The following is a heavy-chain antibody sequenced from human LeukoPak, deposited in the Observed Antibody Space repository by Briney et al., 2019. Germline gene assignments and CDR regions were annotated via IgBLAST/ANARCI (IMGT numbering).Heavy chain of an antibody. CDR3: ARRGPPWSDY. J-gene: IGHJ4*02. D-gene: IGHD2-15*01. CDR2: IYYSGTTNQNPSL. CDR1: GDSLSSYH. Sequence: PSETLSLTCTVSGDSLSSYHWNWIRQPPGKGLEWIGYIYYSGTTNQNPSLNYNPSLKSRVTISADTSKDQFSLKLSSVTAADTAVYFCARRGPPWSDYWGLGTLVTVSS. V-gene: IGHV4-59*08.